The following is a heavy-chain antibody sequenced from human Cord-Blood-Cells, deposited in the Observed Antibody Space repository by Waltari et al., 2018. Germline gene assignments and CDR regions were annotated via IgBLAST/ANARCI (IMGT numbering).Heavy chain of an antibody. CDR3: ARGVLGLYYFDY. D-gene: IGHD7-27*01. V-gene: IGHV1-2*02. CDR1: GYTFTGYY. J-gene: IGHJ4*02. Sequence: QVQLVQSGAEVKKPGASVKVSCKASGYTFTGYYMHWVRQAPGQGLERMRWINPNSCGTNDARKFQCRVTMTRDTSISTAYMELSRLRSDDTDVYYCARGVLGLYYFDYWGQGTLVTVSS. CDR2: INPNSCGT.